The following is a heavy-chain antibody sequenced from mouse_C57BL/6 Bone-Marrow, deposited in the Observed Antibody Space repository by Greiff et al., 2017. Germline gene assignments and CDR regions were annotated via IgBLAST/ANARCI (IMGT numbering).Heavy chain of an antibody. CDR3: TTHYGSSHGYFDV. Sequence: VQLQQSGAELVRPGASVKLSCTASGFNIKDDYMHWVKQRPEQGLEWIGWIDPENGDTEYASQFPGKATITADTSSNTAYLQLSSLTSEDTTVYYCTTHYGSSHGYFDVWGTGTTVTVSS. V-gene: IGHV14-4*01. D-gene: IGHD1-1*01. CDR1: GFNIKDDY. J-gene: IGHJ1*03. CDR2: IDPENGDT.